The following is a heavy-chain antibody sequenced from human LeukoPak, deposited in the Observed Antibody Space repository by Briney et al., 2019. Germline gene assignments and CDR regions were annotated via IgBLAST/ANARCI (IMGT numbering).Heavy chain of an antibody. Sequence: PGGSLRLSCAASGFTFSSYAMSWVRQAPGKGLEWVSAISGSGGSTYYADSVKGRFTISRDNSKNALYLQMNSLRAEDTAVYYCAKGKGAAAAMYYFDYWGQGTLVTVSS. CDR3: AKGKGAAAAMYYFDY. D-gene: IGHD6-13*01. CDR1: GFTFSSYA. V-gene: IGHV3-23*01. J-gene: IGHJ4*02. CDR2: ISGSGGST.